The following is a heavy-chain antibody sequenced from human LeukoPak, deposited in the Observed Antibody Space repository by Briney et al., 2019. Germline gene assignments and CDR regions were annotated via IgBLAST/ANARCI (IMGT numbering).Heavy chain of an antibody. CDR1: GFSW. Sequence: PGGSLRLSCAASGFSWMSWVRQAPGKGLEWVGNIKYDGRDKHYADSVKGRFTISRDNAKNSLYLQMNSLRAEDTAVYYCASHDSWRFEYWGQGTQVTVSS. CDR2: IKYDGRDK. J-gene: IGHJ4*02. D-gene: IGHD2-21*02. CDR3: ASHDSWRFEY. V-gene: IGHV3-7*01.